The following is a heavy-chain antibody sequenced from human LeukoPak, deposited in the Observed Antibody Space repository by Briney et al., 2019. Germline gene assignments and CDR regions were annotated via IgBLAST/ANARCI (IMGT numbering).Heavy chain of an antibody. V-gene: IGHV4-61*02. Sequence: PSQTLSLTCTVSGGSISSGSYYWSWIRQPAGKGLEWIGRIYTSGSTNYNPSLKSRVTISVDTSKNQFSLKLSSVTAADTAVYYCARPRYYYDSSGYPRLSDYYYMDVWGKGTTVTVSS. D-gene: IGHD3-22*01. J-gene: IGHJ6*03. CDR2: IYTSGST. CDR3: ARPRYYYDSSGYPRLSDYYYMDV. CDR1: GGSISSGSYY.